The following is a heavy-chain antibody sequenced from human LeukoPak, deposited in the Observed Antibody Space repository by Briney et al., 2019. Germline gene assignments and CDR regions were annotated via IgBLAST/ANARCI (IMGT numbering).Heavy chain of an antibody. J-gene: IGHJ4*02. D-gene: IGHD3-22*01. Sequence: PGGSLRLSCAASGFTFSSYWMHWVRQAPGKGLVWVSRINSDGSSTSYADSVKGRFTISRDNAKNTPYMQMNSLRAEDTAVYYCARVYYYDSSGYYQNWGQGTLVTVSS. V-gene: IGHV3-74*01. CDR1: GFTFSSYW. CDR3: ARVYYYDSSGYYQN. CDR2: INSDGSST.